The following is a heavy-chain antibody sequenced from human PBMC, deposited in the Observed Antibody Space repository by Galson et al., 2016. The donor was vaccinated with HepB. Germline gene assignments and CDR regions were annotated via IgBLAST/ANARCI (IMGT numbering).Heavy chain of an antibody. CDR3: AGWGSYDRRVDY. J-gene: IGHJ4*02. CDR2: MTPNSGNT. D-gene: IGHD3-16*01. CDR1: GYSFTAYYD. Sequence: SVKVSCKASGYSFTAYYDINWVRPAPGQGLEWMGWMTPNSGNTGYAQKFQGRVTMTRDISRSTAYMELSRLNSDDTAVYYWAGWGSYDRRVDYWGQGTLVTVSS. V-gene: IGHV1-8*01.